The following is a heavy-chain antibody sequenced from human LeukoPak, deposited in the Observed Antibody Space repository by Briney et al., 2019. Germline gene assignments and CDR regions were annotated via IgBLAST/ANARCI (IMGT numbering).Heavy chain of an antibody. D-gene: IGHD3-10*01. CDR3: AKDIGSYYDY. CDR2: IRYDGSKK. CDR1: GFTFSSNG. Sequence: GGSLRLSCVASGFTFSSNGVHWVRQAPGKGLEWVTFIRYDGSKKYYADSVKGRFTISRDNSKNTLYLEMNSLRAEDTAVYYCAKDIGSYYDYWGQGILVTVSS. V-gene: IGHV3-30*02. J-gene: IGHJ4*02.